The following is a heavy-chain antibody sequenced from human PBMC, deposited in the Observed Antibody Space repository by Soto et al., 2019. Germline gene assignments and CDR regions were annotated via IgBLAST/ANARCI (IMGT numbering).Heavy chain of an antibody. V-gene: IGHV3-21*01. CDR2: ISSSSAYI. J-gene: IGHJ4*02. CDR1: GFTFVTSI. CDR3: VSTNDYSFGFDY. Sequence: EVQLVESGGDLVKPGGSLRLSCAASGFTFVTSIMNWVRQAPGKGLEWVSSISSSSAYIYYADSMKGRFTISRDNAKNSLYLQMNSLRADDTALYYCVSTNDYSFGFDYWGRGTLVTVSS. D-gene: IGHD4-17*01.